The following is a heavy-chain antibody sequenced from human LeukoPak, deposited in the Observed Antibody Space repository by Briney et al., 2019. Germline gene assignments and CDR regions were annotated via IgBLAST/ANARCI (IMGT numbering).Heavy chain of an antibody. Sequence: GGSLRLSCTATGLTFRTYAMNLVRQAPGKGLEWLSGISGSGNGTYYADSVKGRFTISRDNSKNMVYLQMNSLTVEDAATYYCAKRTMSAFDSWGQGTLLIVSS. CDR3: AKRTMSAFDS. CDR1: GLTFRTYA. V-gene: IGHV3-23*01. D-gene: IGHD5-24*01. CDR2: ISGSGNGT. J-gene: IGHJ4*02.